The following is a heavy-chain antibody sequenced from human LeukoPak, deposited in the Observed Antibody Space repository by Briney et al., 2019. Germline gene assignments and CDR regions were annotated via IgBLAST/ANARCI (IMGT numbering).Heavy chain of an antibody. CDR3: ARGPLTTWDYYYYYMDV. Sequence: PGGSLRLSCAASGFTFSSYGMHWVRQAPGKGLEWVAFIRYDGSNKYYADSVKGRFTISRDNSKNTLYLQMNSLRAEDTAVYYCARGPLTTWDYYYYYMDVWGKGTTVTVSS. J-gene: IGHJ6*03. CDR2: IRYDGSNK. D-gene: IGHD4-17*01. V-gene: IGHV3-30*02. CDR1: GFTFSSYG.